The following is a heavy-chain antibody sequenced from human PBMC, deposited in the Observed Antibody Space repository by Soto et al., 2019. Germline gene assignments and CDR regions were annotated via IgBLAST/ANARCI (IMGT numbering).Heavy chain of an antibody. D-gene: IGHD3-16*01. J-gene: IGHJ4*02. CDR1: GFTFSSYD. CDR2: IGTAGDT. CDR3: TRGADGFDY. V-gene: IGHV3-13*01. Sequence: EVQLVESGGDLVQPGGSLRLSCGASGFTFSSYDFHWVRQATGKGLEWVSGIGTAGDTYYAGSVKGRFIMSRENAKNFLYLQMNSLRDGDTAVYYCTRGADGFDYWGQGTLVTVSS.